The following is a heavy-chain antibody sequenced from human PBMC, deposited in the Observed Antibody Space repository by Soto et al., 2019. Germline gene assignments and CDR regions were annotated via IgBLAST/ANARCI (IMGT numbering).Heavy chain of an antibody. CDR1: GFTFSTYD. CDR2: ISTTSSSI. D-gene: IGHD5-12*01. CDR3: ARATGGYRGYGDY. V-gene: IGHV3-48*01. J-gene: IGHJ4*02. Sequence: EVQLVESGGGLVQPGGSLRLSCAASGFTFSTYDMSWVRQAPGKGLEWVSYISTTSSSIYYADSVRGRFTISRDNAKNSLFLQMNTLRAEDTALYYCARATGGYRGYGDYWGQGTLVTVSS.